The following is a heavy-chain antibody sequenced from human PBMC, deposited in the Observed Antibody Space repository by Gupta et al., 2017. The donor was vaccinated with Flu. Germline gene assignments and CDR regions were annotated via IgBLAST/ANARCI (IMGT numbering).Heavy chain of an antibody. CDR2: ISSSSSST. V-gene: IGHV3-48*01. CDR1: GFSFSYYN. CDR3: ARDRVPTSGMDV. Sequence: EVQLVESGGGFVQPGGSLRLSCAASGFSFSYYNMTWVRRAPGKGLEWVTYISSSSSSTHYSDYVKGRVTVSRDNAWNSLYLKMNSLRAEDTAVYYCARDRVPTSGMDVWGQETTVTVSS. D-gene: IGHD4/OR15-4a*01. J-gene: IGHJ6*02.